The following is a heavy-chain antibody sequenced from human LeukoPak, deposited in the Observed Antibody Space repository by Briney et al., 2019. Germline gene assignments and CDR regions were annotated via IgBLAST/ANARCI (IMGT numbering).Heavy chain of an antibody. V-gene: IGHV1-3*01. CDR2: INAGNGNT. Sequence: ASVKVSCKASGYTFTSYAMHWVRQAPGQRLEWMGWINAGNGNTKYSQKFQGRVTITRDTSASTAYMELSSLRSEDTAVYYCARDPLMIVGDAFDIWGQGTMVTVSS. D-gene: IGHD3-22*01. J-gene: IGHJ3*02. CDR3: ARDPLMIVGDAFDI. CDR1: GYTFTSYA.